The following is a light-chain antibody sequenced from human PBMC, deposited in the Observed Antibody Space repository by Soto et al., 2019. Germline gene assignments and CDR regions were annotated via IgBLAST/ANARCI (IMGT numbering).Light chain of an antibody. CDR2: AAS. J-gene: IGKJ5*01. Sequence: EIQMTQSPASLSSSVGDRVTISCRASQGISNYLAWYQQKPGKVPKLLIFAASTWQSRVPSRFSGSGSGTDFTLTISSLPPEDVATYYCQKYNSALTITFGQGTRLEIK. V-gene: IGKV1-27*01. CDR3: QKYNSALTIT. CDR1: QGISNY.